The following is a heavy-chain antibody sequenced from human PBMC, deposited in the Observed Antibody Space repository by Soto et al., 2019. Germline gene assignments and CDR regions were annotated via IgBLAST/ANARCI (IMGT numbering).Heavy chain of an antibody. Sequence: SETLSLTCTVSGGSIIPYYWIWLRQPAGKGLELIGRIYTNEHINYNPSLRSRLTLSVDTSRNQFSLKLSSVTAADTAVYYCARDRLGEDQQPFDYWGQGTLGTV. CDR1: GGSIIPYY. CDR3: ARDRLGEDQQPFDY. V-gene: IGHV4-4*07. D-gene: IGHD6-13*01. J-gene: IGHJ4*02. CDR2: IYTNEHI.